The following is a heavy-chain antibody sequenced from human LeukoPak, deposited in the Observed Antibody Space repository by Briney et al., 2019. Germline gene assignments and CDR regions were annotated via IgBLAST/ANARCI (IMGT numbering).Heavy chain of an antibody. J-gene: IGHJ4*02. D-gene: IGHD5-18*01. CDR3: AKDASRFQLYNYGYHPFDY. CDR1: GFTFSSYA. Sequence: PGGSLRLSCAASGFTFSSYAMPWVRQAPGKGLEWVAVISYDGSNKYYADSVKGRFTISRDNSKNTLYLQMNSLRAEDTAVYYCAKDASRFQLYNYGYHPFDYWGQGTLVTVPS. V-gene: IGHV3-30*04. CDR2: ISYDGSNK.